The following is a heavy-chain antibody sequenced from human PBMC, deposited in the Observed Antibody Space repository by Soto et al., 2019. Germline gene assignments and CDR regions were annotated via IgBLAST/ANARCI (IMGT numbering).Heavy chain of an antibody. CDR3: ARELALPPAGP. CDR1: GGTFNSYS. Sequence: QVQLVESGAEVKKPGSSVKVSCKASGGTFNSYSVSWVRQAPGQGLEWMGGIFPVYGTPHYAQKFQGRVTITADESTRTAYMELSSLTSEDTAVYYCARELALPPAGPWGQGTLVTVSS. J-gene: IGHJ5*02. V-gene: IGHV1-69*01. D-gene: IGHD1-1*01. CDR2: IFPVYGTP.